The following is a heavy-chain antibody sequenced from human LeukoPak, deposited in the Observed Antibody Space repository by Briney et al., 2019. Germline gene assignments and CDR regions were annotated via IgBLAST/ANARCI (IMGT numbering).Heavy chain of an antibody. CDR2: IYYSGST. D-gene: IGHD3-9*01. CDR3: ARSIRYFDWFHRTGFDY. CDR1: GGSISSYY. V-gene: IGHV4-59*12. Sequence: PSETLSLTCTVSGGSISSYYWSWIRQPPGKGLEWIGYIYYSGSTNYNPSLKSRVTISVDTSKNQFSLKLSSVTAADTAVYYCARSIRYFDWFHRTGFDYWGQGTLVTVSS. J-gene: IGHJ4*02.